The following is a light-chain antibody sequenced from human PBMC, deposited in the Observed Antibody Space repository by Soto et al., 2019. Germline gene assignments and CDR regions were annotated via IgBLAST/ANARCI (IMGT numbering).Light chain of an antibody. CDR3: HQRQSWPRT. J-gene: IGKJ1*01. V-gene: IGKV3-15*01. Sequence: DIVMTQSPATLSVSPGERATLSRRASHYIYSNVAWFQQRPGQAPRLLIYRASTRATGTPARFSGSGSGTEFTLTITSLQSEDFALYYCHQRQSWPRTFGQGTKVDI. CDR1: HYIYSN. CDR2: RAS.